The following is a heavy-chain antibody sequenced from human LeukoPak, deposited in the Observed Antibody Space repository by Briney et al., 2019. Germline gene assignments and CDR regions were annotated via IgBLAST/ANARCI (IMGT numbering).Heavy chain of an antibody. CDR1: GFTFGDYA. D-gene: IGHD1-26*01. Sequence: GGSLRLSCTASGFTFGDYAMSRFRQAPGKGLEWVGFIRSKAYGGTTEYAASVRGRFTISRDDSKSIAYLQMNSLKTEDTAVYYCTRVQGPGATTVRIFDYWGQGTLVTVSS. CDR3: TRVQGPGATTVRIFDY. V-gene: IGHV3-49*03. CDR2: IRSKAYGGTT. J-gene: IGHJ4*02.